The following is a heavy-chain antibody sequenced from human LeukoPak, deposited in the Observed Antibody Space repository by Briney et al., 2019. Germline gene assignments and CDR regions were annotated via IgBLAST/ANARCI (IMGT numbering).Heavy chain of an antibody. Sequence: SEALSLTCTVSGGSISSYYWSWIRQPPGKGLEWIGYIYYSGSTNYNPSLKSRVTISVDTSKNQFSLKLRSVTAADTAVYYCARVTGYMIEDYFDYWGQGILVTVSS. D-gene: IGHD3-9*01. CDR3: ARVTGYMIEDYFDY. CDR2: IYYSGST. CDR1: GGSISSYY. V-gene: IGHV4-59*01. J-gene: IGHJ4*02.